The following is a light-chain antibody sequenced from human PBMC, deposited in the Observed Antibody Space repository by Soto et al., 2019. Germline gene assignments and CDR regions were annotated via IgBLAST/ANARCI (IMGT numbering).Light chain of an antibody. CDR2: DAS. Sequence: AIQLTQSPSSLSASVGDRVTITFRASQGISSALAWYQQRPGKAPQLLIYDASSLESGVPSRFSGRGSGTEFTLTISSQQPDDFATYDCQFSNSYSRTFGQGTKV. V-gene: IGKV1-13*02. CDR3: QFSNSYSRT. J-gene: IGKJ1*01. CDR1: QGISSA.